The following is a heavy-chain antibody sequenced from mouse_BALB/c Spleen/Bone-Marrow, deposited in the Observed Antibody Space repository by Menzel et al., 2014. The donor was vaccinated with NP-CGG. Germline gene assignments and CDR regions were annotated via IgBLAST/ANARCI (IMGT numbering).Heavy chain of an antibody. Sequence: VQLQQSGPELVMPGASMKISCKASGYSFTGYTMNWVKQSHGKNLEWIGLINPNSGGTSYNQKFKGEATLNVDKSSSTAYMELLSLTSEDSAVYYCARTAYFYGRGYFDYWGQGTTLTVSS. CDR1: GYSFTGYT. CDR2: INPNSGGT. J-gene: IGHJ2*01. D-gene: IGHD1-1*01. CDR3: ARTAYFYGRGYFDY. V-gene: IGHV1-18*01.